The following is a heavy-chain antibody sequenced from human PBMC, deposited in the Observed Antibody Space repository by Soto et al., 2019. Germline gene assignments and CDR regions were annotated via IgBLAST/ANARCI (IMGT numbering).Heavy chain of an antibody. Sequence: GGSLRLSCAASGFTFSSYAMSWVRQAPGKGLEWVSAISGSGGSTYYADSVKGRFTISRDNSKNTLYLQMNSLRAEDTAVYYCAKALVGVRGVASYYYYGMDVWGQGTTVTVSS. J-gene: IGHJ6*02. D-gene: IGHD3-10*01. V-gene: IGHV3-23*01. CDR3: AKALVGVRGVASYYYYGMDV. CDR2: ISGSGGST. CDR1: GFTFSSYA.